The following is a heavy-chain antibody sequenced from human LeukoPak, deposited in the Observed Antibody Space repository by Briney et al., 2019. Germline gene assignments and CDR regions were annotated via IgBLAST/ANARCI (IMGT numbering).Heavy chain of an antibody. V-gene: IGHV3-21*01. Sequence: GGSLRLSCAASGFTFSSYSMNWVRQAPGKGLEWVSSISSSSSYIYYADSVKGRFTISRDNAKNSLYLQMNSLRAEDTAVYYCARDGAGSSWVWFDPWGQGTLVTVSS. CDR3: ARDGAGSSWVWFDP. CDR2: ISSSSSYI. J-gene: IGHJ5*02. CDR1: GFTFSSYS. D-gene: IGHD6-13*01.